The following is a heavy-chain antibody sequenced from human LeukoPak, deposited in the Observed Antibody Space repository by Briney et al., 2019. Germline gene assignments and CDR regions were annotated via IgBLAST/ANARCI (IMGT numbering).Heavy chain of an antibody. CDR1: GFTFDDYG. V-gene: IGHV3-30*02. CDR2: IRYDGSNK. D-gene: IGHD2-21*02. CDR3: AKDRGRGVTAIHYFDY. J-gene: IGHJ4*02. Sequence: HPGGSLRLSCAASGFTFDDYGMSWVRQAPGKGLEWVAFIRYDGSNKYYADSVKGRFTISRDNSKNTLYLQMNSLRAEDTAVYYCAKDRGRGVTAIHYFDYWGQGTLVTVSS.